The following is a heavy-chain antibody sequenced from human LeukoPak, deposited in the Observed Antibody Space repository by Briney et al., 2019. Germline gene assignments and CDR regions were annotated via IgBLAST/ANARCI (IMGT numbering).Heavy chain of an antibody. CDR3: ARGINPTGAEGSYYMDV. V-gene: IGHV4-34*01. Sequence: TSETLSLTCAVYGGSVSGYYWSWIRQPPGKGLEWIGEISHRGRTHYNPSLKGRVTMSVDTSKNQFSLKLSSVTAADTAVYYCARGINPTGAEGSYYMDVWGKGTTVTVSS. CDR1: GGSVSGYY. D-gene: IGHD3-9*01. J-gene: IGHJ6*03. CDR2: ISHRGRT.